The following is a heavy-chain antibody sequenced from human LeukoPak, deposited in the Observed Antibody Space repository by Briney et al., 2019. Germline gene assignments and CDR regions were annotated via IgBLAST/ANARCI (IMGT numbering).Heavy chain of an antibody. CDR3: TTDIVATNFDY. CDR2: ISGDGVSP. CDR1: GFTFSDYA. Sequence: GGSLRLSCAASGFTFSDYALTWVRQTPGKGLECVLAISGDGVSPYYADSVRGRFTISRDNSKNTLYLQMNSLRVEDTAVYYCTTDIVATNFDYWGQGTLVTVSS. V-gene: IGHV3-23*01. J-gene: IGHJ4*02. D-gene: IGHD5-12*01.